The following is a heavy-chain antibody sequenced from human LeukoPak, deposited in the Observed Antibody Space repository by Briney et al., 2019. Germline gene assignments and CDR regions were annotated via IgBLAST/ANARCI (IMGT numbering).Heavy chain of an antibody. V-gene: IGHV3-30*18. D-gene: IGHD2-2*01. Sequence: PGGSLRLSCAASGFTFSSYGMHWVRQAPGKGLEWVAVISYDGSNKYYADSVKGRFTISRDNSKNTLYMQMNSLRAEDTAVYYCAKDCSSTNCYRHWGQGTLVTVSS. CDR3: AKDCSSTNCYRH. J-gene: IGHJ4*02. CDR2: ISYDGSNK. CDR1: GFTFSSYG.